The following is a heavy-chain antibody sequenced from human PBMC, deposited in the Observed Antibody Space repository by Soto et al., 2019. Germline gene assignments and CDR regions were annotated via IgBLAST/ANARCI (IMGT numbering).Heavy chain of an antibody. J-gene: IGHJ5*02. CDR3: ARIPQQLAAYNWFDP. V-gene: IGHV1-18*04. Sequence: GASVKVSCKASGYTFTSYGISWVRQAPGQGLEWMGWISAYNGNTNYAQKLQGRVTMTTDTSTSTAYMELRSLRSDDTAVYYCARIPQQLAAYNWFDPWGQGTLVTVS. CDR2: ISAYNGNT. CDR1: GYTFTSYG. D-gene: IGHD6-13*01.